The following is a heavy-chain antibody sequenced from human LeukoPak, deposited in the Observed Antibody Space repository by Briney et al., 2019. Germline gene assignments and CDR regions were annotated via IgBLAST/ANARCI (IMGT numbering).Heavy chain of an antibody. J-gene: IGHJ4*02. D-gene: IGHD2-21*02. V-gene: IGHV3-21*01. CDR3: ARYCGGDCYPYYFDY. CDR1: GFTFSNYA. CDR2: ISSSSSYI. Sequence: GGSLRLSCAASGFTFSNYAMNWVRQAPGKGLEWVSSISSSSSYIYYADSVKGRFTISRDNAKNSLYLQMNSLRAEDTAVYYCARYCGGDCYPYYFDYWGQGTLVTVSS.